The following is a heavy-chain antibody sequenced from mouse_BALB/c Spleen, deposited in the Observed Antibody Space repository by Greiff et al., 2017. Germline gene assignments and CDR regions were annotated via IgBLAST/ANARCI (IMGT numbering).Heavy chain of an antibody. J-gene: IGHJ4*01. CDR3: ARGGNYFMMDY. CDR2: IDPANGNT. CDR1: GFNIKDTY. D-gene: IGHD2-1*01. Sequence: EVKLVESGAELVKPGASVKLSCTASGFNIKDTYMHWVKQRPEQGLEWIGRIDPANGNTKYDPKFQGKATITADTSSNTAYLQLSSLTSEDTAVYYCARGGNYFMMDYWGQGTSVTVSS. V-gene: IGHV14-3*02.